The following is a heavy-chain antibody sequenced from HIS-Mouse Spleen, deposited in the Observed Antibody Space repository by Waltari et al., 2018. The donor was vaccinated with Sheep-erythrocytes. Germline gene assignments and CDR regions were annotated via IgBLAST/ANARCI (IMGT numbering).Heavy chain of an antibody. V-gene: IGHV4-59*08. CDR1: GGSISSYY. CDR3: ARLELGQFDY. D-gene: IGHD1-26*01. J-gene: IGHJ4*02. Sequence: QVQLQESGPGLVKPSETLSLTCTVSGGSISSYYWSWIGQPPGNGLEWIGYIYYSGSTNANPSLKSRVTISVDTSKNQFSLKLSSVTAADTAVYYCARLELGQFDYWGQGTLVTVSS. CDR2: IYYSGST.